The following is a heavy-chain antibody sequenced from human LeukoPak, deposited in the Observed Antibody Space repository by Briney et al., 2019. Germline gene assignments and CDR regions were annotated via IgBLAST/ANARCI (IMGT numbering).Heavy chain of an antibody. CDR3: ARVGQAAELWRSPLGYFDY. V-gene: IGHV4-59*01. D-gene: IGHD2-21*01. J-gene: IGHJ4*02. CDR2: IYYSGST. Sequence: PSETLSLTCTVSGGSISSCYWSWIWQPPGKGLEWIGYIYYSGSTNYNPSLKSRVTIPVDTSKNQFSLKLSSVTAADTAVYYCARVGQAAELWRSPLGYFDYWGQGTLVTVSS. CDR1: GGSISSCY.